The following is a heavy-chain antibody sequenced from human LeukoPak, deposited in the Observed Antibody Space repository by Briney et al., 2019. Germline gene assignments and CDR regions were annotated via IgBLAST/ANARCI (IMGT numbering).Heavy chain of an antibody. J-gene: IGHJ4*02. CDR2: IIPIFGTA. V-gene: IGHV1-69*05. CDR3: ARDRNWEHQGAFDY. D-gene: IGHD7-27*01. CDR1: GGTFSSYA. Sequence: GASVKVSCKASGGTFSSYAISWVRQAPAQGLEWMGRIIPIFGTANYAQKFQGRVTITTDESTSTAYMELSSLRSEDTAVYHCARDRNWEHQGAFDYWGQGTLVTVSS.